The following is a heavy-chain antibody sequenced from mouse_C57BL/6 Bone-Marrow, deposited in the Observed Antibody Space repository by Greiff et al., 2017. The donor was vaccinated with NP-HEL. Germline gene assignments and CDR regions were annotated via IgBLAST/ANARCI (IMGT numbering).Heavy chain of an antibody. D-gene: IGHD2-4*01. Sequence: EVQLVESGGGLVQSGRSLRLSCATSGFTFSDFYMEWVRQAPGKGLEWIAASRNKANDYTTEYSASVKGRFIVSRDTSQSILYLQMNALRAEDTAIYYCARDIYDYDRDYYAMDYWGQGTSVTVSS. CDR1: GFTFSDFY. CDR3: ARDIYDYDRDYYAMDY. J-gene: IGHJ4*01. CDR2: SRNKANDYTT. V-gene: IGHV7-1*01.